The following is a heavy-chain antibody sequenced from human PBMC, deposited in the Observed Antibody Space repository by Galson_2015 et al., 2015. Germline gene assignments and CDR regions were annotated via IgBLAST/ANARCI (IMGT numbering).Heavy chain of an antibody. D-gene: IGHD2-15*01. J-gene: IGHJ1*01. Sequence: TLSLTCAVYGGSFSGYSWSWIRQSPGKGLEWIGEINYSGSTKYSPSLQSRVTISVDTSKNQFSLKLTSVTAADTAVYYCARWLGGRHAEYFQDWGQGTLVTVSS. CDR2: INYSGST. CDR3: ARWLGGRHAEYFQD. CDR1: GGSFSGYS. V-gene: IGHV4-34*01.